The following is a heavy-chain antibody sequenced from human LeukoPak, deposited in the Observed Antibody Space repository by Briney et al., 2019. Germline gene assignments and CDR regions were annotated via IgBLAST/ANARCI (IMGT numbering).Heavy chain of an antibody. CDR3: ARMRAYYNSSGYPDY. Sequence: SETLSLTCAVYGGSFSGYYWSWIRQPPGKGLEWIGEINHSGSTNYNPSLKSRVTISVDTSKNQFSLKLSSVTAADTAVYYCARMRAYYNSSGYPDYWGKGTLVTVSS. V-gene: IGHV4-34*01. CDR2: INHSGST. CDR1: GGSFSGYY. D-gene: IGHD3-22*01. J-gene: IGHJ4*02.